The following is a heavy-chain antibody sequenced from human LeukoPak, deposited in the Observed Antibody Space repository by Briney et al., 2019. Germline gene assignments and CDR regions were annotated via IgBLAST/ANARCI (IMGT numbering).Heavy chain of an antibody. D-gene: IGHD4-17*01. Sequence: GSLRVSCKASGYTFTGSDLHWVRQAPGQGLEWMGWINANSCGTNYARQFQGRFTMTRDTSISTAYMEMSRLRSADTAVYHCARGLNTVNFDCWGQGTLVTVSS. CDR1: GYTFTGSD. V-gene: IGHV1-2*02. CDR2: INANSCGT. J-gene: IGHJ4*02. CDR3: ARGLNTVNFDC.